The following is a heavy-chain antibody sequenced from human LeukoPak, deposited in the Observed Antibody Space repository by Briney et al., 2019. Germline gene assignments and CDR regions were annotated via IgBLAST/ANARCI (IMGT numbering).Heavy chain of an antibody. CDR3: AKERSRGGDCLDY. CDR1: GFTLSSFA. J-gene: IGHJ4*02. D-gene: IGHD2-21*02. V-gene: IGHV3-23*01. CDR2: ISGSGGRT. Sequence: GGSLRLSCAASGFTLSSFAMSWVRQAPGKGLEWVSSISGSGGRTHYADSVRGRFTISRDNSKNTLYLQMNSLRAEETAVYYCAKERSRGGDCLDYWGQGTLVTVSS.